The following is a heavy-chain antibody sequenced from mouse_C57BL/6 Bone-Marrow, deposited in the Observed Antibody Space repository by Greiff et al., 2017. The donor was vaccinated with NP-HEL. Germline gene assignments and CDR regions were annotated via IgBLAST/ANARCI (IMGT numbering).Heavy chain of an antibody. CDR2: INPYNGGT. D-gene: IGHD2-2*01. CDR3: AKLYYGYDGYWYFDV. J-gene: IGHJ1*03. CDR1: GYTFTDYY. V-gene: IGHV1-19*01. Sequence: VQLQQSGPVLVKPGASVKMSCKASGYTFTDYYMNWVKQSHGKSLEWIGVINPYNGGTSYNQKFKGKATLTVDKSSSTAYMELNSLTSEDSAVYYCAKLYYGYDGYWYFDVWGTGTTVTVSS.